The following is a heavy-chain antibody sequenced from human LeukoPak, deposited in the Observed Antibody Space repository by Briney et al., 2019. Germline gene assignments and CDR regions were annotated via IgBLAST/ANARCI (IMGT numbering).Heavy chain of an antibody. V-gene: IGHV3-23*01. Sequence: GGSLRLSCAVSGITLSNYGMSWVRQAPGKGLGWVAGLSDSGRNTNYADSVKGRFTISRDNPKNTLYLQMNSLRAEDTAVYFCAKRGVVIRVILVGFHKEAYYFDSWGQGALVTVSS. CDR2: LSDSGRNT. D-gene: IGHD3-22*01. J-gene: IGHJ4*02. CDR3: AKRGVVIRVILVGFHKEAYYFDS. CDR1: GITLSNYG.